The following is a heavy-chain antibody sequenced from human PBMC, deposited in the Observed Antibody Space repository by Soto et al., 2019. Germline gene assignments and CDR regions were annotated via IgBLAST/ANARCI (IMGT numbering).Heavy chain of an antibody. V-gene: IGHV4-39*01. CDR1: GGSISSSSYY. J-gene: IGHJ6*02. CDR3: ARTVLRFLEWFPGGMDV. D-gene: IGHD3-3*01. Sequence: LQESGPGLVKPSETLSLTXTVSGGSISSSSYYWXXXXXXXXXXXEWIGSIYYSGSTYYNPSLKSRVTISVDTSKNQFSLKLSSVTAADTAVYYCARTVLRFLEWFPGGMDVWGQGTTVTVSS. CDR2: IYYSGST.